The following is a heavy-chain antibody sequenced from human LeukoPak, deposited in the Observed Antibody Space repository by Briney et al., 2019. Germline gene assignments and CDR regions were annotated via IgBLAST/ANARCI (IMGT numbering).Heavy chain of an antibody. CDR1: GGTFSRYA. D-gene: IGHD2-15*01. Sequence: SVKVSCKASGGTFSRYAISWVRQAPGQGLEWMGGIIPIFGTANYAQKFQGRVTITADESTSTAYMELSSLRSEDTAVYYCARDVVVVVGASRSNFYLYMDVWGTRTTVTVSS. CDR2: IIPIFGTA. J-gene: IGHJ6*03. CDR3: ARDVVVVVGASRSNFYLYMDV. V-gene: IGHV1-69*13.